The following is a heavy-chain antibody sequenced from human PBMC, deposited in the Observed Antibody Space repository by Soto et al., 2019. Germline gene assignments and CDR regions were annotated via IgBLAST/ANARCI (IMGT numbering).Heavy chain of an antibody. CDR3: AKDLTRQLAYWLDP. J-gene: IGHJ5*02. V-gene: IGHV1-2*02. CDR1: GFSFTGYY. D-gene: IGHD6-6*01. Sequence: ASVKVSCKASGFSFTGYYIHWLRQAPGQGLEWMGWVNAHSGGTEYAQKFQGRVTLTRDTSIATAYLTLTSLTSDDTALYYCAKDLTRQLAYWLDPWGEGTQVTVSS. CDR2: VNAHSGGT.